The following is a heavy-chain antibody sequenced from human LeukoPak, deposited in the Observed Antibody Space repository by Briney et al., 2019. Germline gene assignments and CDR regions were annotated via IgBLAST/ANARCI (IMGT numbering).Heavy chain of an antibody. CDR1: GGSISSGGYY. CDR3: ARATYDFWSGYYHWFDP. Sequence: KPSETLSLTCTVSGGSISSGGYYWSWIRQHPGKGLEWIGYIYYSGSTYYNPSLKSRVTISVDTSKNQFSLKLSSVTAADTAVYYCARATYDFWSGYYHWFDPWGQGTLVTASS. CDR2: IYYSGST. V-gene: IGHV4-31*03. D-gene: IGHD3-3*01. J-gene: IGHJ5*02.